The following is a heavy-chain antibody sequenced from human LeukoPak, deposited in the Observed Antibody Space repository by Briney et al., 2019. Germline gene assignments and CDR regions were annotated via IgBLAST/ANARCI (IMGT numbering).Heavy chain of an antibody. CDR2: IKQDGSEK. Sequence: GGSLRLSCAASGFTFSSYWMSWVRQAPGKELEWVANIKQDGSEKYYVDSVKGQFTISRDNAKNSLYLQMNSLRAEDTAVYYCARESDDSSGYSDYWGQGTLVTVSS. V-gene: IGHV3-7*01. D-gene: IGHD3-22*01. CDR3: ARESDDSSGYSDY. J-gene: IGHJ4*02. CDR1: GFTFSSYW.